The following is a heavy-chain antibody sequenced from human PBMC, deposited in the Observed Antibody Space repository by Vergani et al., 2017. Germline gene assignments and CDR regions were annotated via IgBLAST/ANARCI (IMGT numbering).Heavy chain of an antibody. CDR3: AREIVVVPAAILD. V-gene: IGHV4-34*01. CDR2: INHSGST. J-gene: IGHJ4*02. CDR1: GRSFSGYY. D-gene: IGHD2-2*02. Sequence: QVQLQQWGAGLLKPSETLSLTCAVYGRSFSGYYWSWIRQPPGKGLEWIGEINHSGSTYYNPSLKSRVTISVDTSKNQFSLKLSSVTAADTAVYYCAREIVVVPAAILDWGQGTLVTVSS.